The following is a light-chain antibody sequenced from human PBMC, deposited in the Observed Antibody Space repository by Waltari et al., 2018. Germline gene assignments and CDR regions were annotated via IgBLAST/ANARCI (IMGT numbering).Light chain of an antibody. Sequence: DIVMTQSPDSLAVSLGERATVNCKSSQNILYNSNNKNYLSWYQQKPGQPPKLLIYWASIRQSGVPDRFSGSGSGTDFTLTISSLQAEDVAVYFCQQYYSTPHTFGQGTKVEIK. CDR3: QQYYSTPHT. V-gene: IGKV4-1*01. CDR1: QNILYNSNNKNY. J-gene: IGKJ1*01. CDR2: WAS.